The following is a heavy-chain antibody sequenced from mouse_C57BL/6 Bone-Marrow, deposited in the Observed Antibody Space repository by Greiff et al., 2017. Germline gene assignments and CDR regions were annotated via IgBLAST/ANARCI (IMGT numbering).Heavy chain of an antibody. CDR1: GYTFTSYW. CDR2: IHPNSGST. J-gene: IGHJ2*01. D-gene: IGHD3-3*01. Sequence: QVQLQQPGAELVKPGASVKLSCKASGYTFTSYWMHWVKQRTGQGLEWIGMIHPNSGSTNYNEKFKSKATLTVDKSSSTAYMQLSILTSEDSAVYDWARGRDAYVDYWGQGTTLTVSS. CDR3: ARGRDAYVDY. V-gene: IGHV1-64*01.